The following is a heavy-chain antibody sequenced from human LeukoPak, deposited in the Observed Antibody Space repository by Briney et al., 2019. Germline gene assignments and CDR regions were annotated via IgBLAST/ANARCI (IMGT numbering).Heavy chain of an antibody. CDR1: GGSISSYY. CDR3: ARANSGLDY. Sequence: PSETLSLTCTVYGGSISSYYWSWIRQPLGKGLEWIGYIYYSGSTDYHPSLKSRVTISVDTSRNQFSLKLSSVTAADTAVYYCARANSGLDYWGQGAQVTVSS. D-gene: IGHD2-21*01. J-gene: IGHJ4*02. V-gene: IGHV4-59*01. CDR2: IYYSGST.